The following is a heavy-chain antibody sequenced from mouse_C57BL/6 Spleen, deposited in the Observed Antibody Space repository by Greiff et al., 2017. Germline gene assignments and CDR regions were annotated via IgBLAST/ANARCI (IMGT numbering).Heavy chain of an antibody. CDR1: GFSFNTYA. CDR3: VRGGGDY. V-gene: IGHV10-1*01. Sequence: DVKLQESGGGLVQPKGSLKLSCAASGFSFNTYAMNWVRQAPGKGLEWVARIRSKSNNYATYYADSVKDRFTISRDDSESMLYLQMNNLKTEDTAMYYCVRGGGDYWGQGTSVTVSS. J-gene: IGHJ4*01. CDR2: IRSKSNNYAT.